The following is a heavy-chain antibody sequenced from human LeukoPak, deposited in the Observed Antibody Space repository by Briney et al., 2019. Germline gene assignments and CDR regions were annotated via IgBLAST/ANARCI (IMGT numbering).Heavy chain of an antibody. CDR2: IIPILGIA. J-gene: IGHJ4*02. D-gene: IGHD3-16*01. V-gene: IGHV1-69*04. CDR3: AREYFRGRPGPVDY. CDR1: GGTFSSYA. Sequence: ASVKVSCKASGGTFSSYAISWVRQAPGQGLEWMGRIIPILGIANYAQKFQGRVTITADKSTSTAYMELSSLRSEDTAVYYCAREYFRGRPGPVDYWGQGTLVTVSS.